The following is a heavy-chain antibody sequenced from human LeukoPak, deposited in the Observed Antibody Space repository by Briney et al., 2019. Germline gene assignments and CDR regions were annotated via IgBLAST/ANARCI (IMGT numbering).Heavy chain of an antibody. CDR3: ARDLVTVTKGFDI. V-gene: IGHV4-39*07. CDR1: GGSISSSSYY. J-gene: IGHJ3*02. CDR2: VFYSGST. Sequence: PSETLSLTCTVSGGSISSSSYYWGWIRQPPGKGLEWIGSVFYSGSTYYNPSLKSRVTISIDTSKNQFSLKLSSVTAADTAVYYCARDLVTVTKGFDIWGQGTMVSVSS. D-gene: IGHD4-17*01.